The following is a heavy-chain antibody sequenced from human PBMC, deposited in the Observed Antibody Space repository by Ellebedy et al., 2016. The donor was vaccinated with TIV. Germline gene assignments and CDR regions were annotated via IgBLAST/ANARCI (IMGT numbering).Heavy chain of an antibody. CDR3: AHRMKVGATTAFDF. D-gene: IGHD4/OR15-4a*01. V-gene: IGHV2-5*01. J-gene: IGHJ4*02. CDR1: GFSLNTSGVG. CDR2: TYLNDDQ. Sequence: SGPTLVKPTQTLTLTCTLSGFSLNTSGVGVGWIRQTPGKALDWLSLTYLNDDQRYNPSLKSRLTITQDASRNQVVFTLTNLGPEDTATYYCAHRMKVGATTAFDFWGQGNLVTVSS.